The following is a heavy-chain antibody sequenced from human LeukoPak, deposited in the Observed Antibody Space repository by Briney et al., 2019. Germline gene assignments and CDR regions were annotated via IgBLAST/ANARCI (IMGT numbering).Heavy chain of an antibody. V-gene: IGHV4-39*07. CDR1: GASISSSSYY. J-gene: IGHJ3*02. CDR2: INHSGST. D-gene: IGHD3-10*01. CDR3: ARRIPRYGSKGAFDI. Sequence: SETLSLTCTVSGASISSSSYYWGWIRQPPGKGLEWIGEINHSGSTNYNPSLKSRVTISVDTSKNQFSLKLSSVTAADTAVYYCARRIPRYGSKGAFDIWGQGTMVTVSS.